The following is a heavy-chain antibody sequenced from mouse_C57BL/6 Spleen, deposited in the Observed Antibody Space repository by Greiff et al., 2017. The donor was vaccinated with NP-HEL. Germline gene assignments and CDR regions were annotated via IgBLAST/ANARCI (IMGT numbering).Heavy chain of an antibody. V-gene: IGHV1-82*01. J-gene: IGHJ3*01. CDR2: IYPGDGDT. D-gene: IGHD2-4*01. CDR1: GYAFSSSW. CDR3: AIYYDYAGAWFAY. Sequence: VQLQQSGPELVKPGASVKISCKASGYAFSSSWMNWVKQRPGKGLEWIGRIYPGDGDTNYNGKFKGKATLTADKSSSTAYMQLSSLTSEDSAVYFCAIYYDYAGAWFAYWGQGTLVTVSA.